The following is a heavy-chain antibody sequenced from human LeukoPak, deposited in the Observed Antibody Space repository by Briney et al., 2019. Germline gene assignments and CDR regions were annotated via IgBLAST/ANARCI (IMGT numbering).Heavy chain of an antibody. CDR3: AKDRGGGYKFYDN. Sequence: GGSLRLSCAASGFIVSSNYMSWVRRAPGKGLEWVSVIYSGGTTYYADSVKGRFTISRDNPKNTLYLQMISLRAEDTGVYYCAKDRGGGYKFYDNWGQGTLVTVSS. V-gene: IGHV3-53*01. CDR2: IYSGGTT. J-gene: IGHJ4*02. D-gene: IGHD5-24*01. CDR1: GFIVSSNY.